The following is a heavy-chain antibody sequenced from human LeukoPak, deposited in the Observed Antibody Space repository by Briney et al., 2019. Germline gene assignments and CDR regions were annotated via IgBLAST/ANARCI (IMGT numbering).Heavy chain of an antibody. D-gene: IGHD2-2*01. J-gene: IGHJ2*01. CDR2: IYPGDSDT. V-gene: IGHV5-51*01. CDR1: GYIFTNYW. CDR3: ARLGAIVVVPDAMPDWYCDL. Sequence: GESLKISCKGSGYIFTNYWIGWVRQMPGKVLEWMGMIYPGDSDTIYSPSFQGQVTVSADTASAAARLQWSSLKPSDTAMYYCARLGAIVVVPDAMPDWYCDLWGRGTLVTVSS.